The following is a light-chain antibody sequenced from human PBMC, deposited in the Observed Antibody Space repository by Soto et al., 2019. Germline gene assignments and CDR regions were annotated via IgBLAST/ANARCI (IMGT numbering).Light chain of an antibody. CDR2: DAS. J-gene: IGKJ2*01. CDR1: QSISYW. CDR3: QRYDYSTT. Sequence: DIQMTQSPSTLSASVGDRVTITCRASQSISYWLAWYQQKPGKAPKLLIYDASSLESGVPSRFSGSGSGTEFTLTISSLQPDDSATYYCQRYDYSTTFGQGTKLEIK. V-gene: IGKV1-5*01.